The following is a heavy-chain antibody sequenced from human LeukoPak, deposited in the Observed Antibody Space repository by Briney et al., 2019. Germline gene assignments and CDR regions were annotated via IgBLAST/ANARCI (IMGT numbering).Heavy chain of an antibody. D-gene: IGHD6-19*01. Sequence: SETLSLTCTVSGGSISSYYWSWIRQPPGKGLEWIGYIFFSGTTNYNPSLKSRVTISVDTSKNQFSLKMTSVTAADTAVYFCARVGSGGAWFDFWGQGTLVTVSS. J-gene: IGHJ4*02. V-gene: IGHV4-59*01. CDR2: IFFSGTT. CDR3: ARVGSGGAWFDF. CDR1: GGSISSYY.